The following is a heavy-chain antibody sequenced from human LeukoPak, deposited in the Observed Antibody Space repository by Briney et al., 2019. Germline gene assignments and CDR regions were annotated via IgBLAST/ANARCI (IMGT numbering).Heavy chain of an antibody. Sequence: ASVKVSCKVSGYTLTELSMHWVRQAPGKGLEWMGGFDPEDGETIYAQKFQGRVTMTRDMSTSTVYMELSSLRSEDTAVYYCARDGGSYGPFDYWGQGTLVTVSS. J-gene: IGHJ4*02. D-gene: IGHD1-26*01. CDR3: ARDGGSYGPFDY. V-gene: IGHV1-24*01. CDR1: GYTLTELS. CDR2: FDPEDGET.